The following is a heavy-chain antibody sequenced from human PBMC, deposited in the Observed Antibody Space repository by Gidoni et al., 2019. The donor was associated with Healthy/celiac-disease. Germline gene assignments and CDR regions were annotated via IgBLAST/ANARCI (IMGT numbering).Heavy chain of an antibody. Sequence: QVQLQQSGPGLVKPSQTLSLTCAISWDSVSRNSAAWNWIRQSPSRGLEWLGRTYYRYKWYNDYAVSVKSRITINPDTSKNQFSLQLNSVTPEDTAVYYCAREAFQQWLGCFDPWCQGTLVTVSS. CDR1: WDSVSRNSAA. V-gene: IGHV6-1*01. J-gene: IGHJ5*02. CDR2: TYYRYKWYN. CDR3: AREAFQQWLGCFDP. D-gene: IGHD6-19*01.